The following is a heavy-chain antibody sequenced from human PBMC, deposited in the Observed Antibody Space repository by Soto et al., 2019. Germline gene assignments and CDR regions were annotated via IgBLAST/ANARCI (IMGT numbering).Heavy chain of an antibody. J-gene: IGHJ6*02. V-gene: IGHV1-2*02. CDR3: ARATGYSSSFFYGMDF. CDR2: INPNSGGT. Sequence: ASVKVSCKASGYTFTGYYMHWVRQAPGQGLEWMGWINPNSGGTDYAQKFQGRVTMARDTSTTTASMELSSLTPDDTAAYYCARATGYSSSFFYGMDFWGQGTTVTVSS. CDR1: GYTFTGYY. D-gene: IGHD6-19*01.